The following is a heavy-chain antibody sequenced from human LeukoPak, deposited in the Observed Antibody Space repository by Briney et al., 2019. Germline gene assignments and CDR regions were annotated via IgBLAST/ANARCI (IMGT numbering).Heavy chain of an antibody. J-gene: IGHJ4*02. CDR1: GFTFSDYY. D-gene: IGHD6-25*01. V-gene: IGHV3-11*05. Sequence: GGSLRLSCAASGFTFSDYYMSWIRQAPGKGLEWVSYISSSTHYTNYADSVKGRFTISRDNAKNSLYLQMNSLRAEDTAVYYCARDPETWQAAWGQGTLVTVSS. CDR3: ARDPETWQAA. CDR2: ISSSTHYT.